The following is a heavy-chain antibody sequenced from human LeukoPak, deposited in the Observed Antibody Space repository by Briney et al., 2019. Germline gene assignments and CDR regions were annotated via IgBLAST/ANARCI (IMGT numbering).Heavy chain of an antibody. CDR3: ARGERFLEWLLSLYYFDY. CDR1: GYTFTSYY. D-gene: IGHD3-3*01. J-gene: IGHJ4*02. V-gene: IGHV1-46*01. CDR2: INPSGGST. Sequence: ASVKVSFKASGYTFTSYYMHWVRQAPGQGLEWMGIINPSGGSTSYAQKFQGRVTMNRDTSPRKVYMELSSLRSGDTAVYYCARGERFLEWLLSLYYFDYWGQGTLVTVSS.